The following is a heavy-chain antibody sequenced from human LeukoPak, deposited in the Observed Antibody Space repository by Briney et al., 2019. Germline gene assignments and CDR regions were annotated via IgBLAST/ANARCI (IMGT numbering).Heavy chain of an antibody. V-gene: IGHV3-21*01. CDR1: GFSFDTYW. CDR2: ISSSSSYI. D-gene: IGHD3-10*01. J-gene: IGHJ4*02. CDR3: ARGGKYGSTLVDY. Sequence: GGSLRLSCAASGFSFDTYWMNWVRQAPGKGLEWVSSISSSSSYIYYADSVKGRFTISRDNAKNSLYLQMNSLRAEDTAVYYCARGGKYGSTLVDYWGQGTLVTVSS.